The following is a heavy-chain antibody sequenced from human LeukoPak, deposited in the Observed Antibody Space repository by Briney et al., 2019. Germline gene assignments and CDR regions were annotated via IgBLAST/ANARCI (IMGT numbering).Heavy chain of an antibody. Sequence: SETLSLTCSVSGGSISSDDYYWNWIRQPAGKGLEWIGRIGHIYATGSTNYNPSLKSRVTISVDTSKNQFSLNLSSVTAADTAVYYCARDALGYCSGGSCYPNPFFDYWGQGTLVTVSS. J-gene: IGHJ4*02. CDR1: GGSISSDDYY. CDR3: ARDALGYCSGGSCYPNPFFDY. V-gene: IGHV4-61*02. CDR2: IYATGST. D-gene: IGHD2-15*01.